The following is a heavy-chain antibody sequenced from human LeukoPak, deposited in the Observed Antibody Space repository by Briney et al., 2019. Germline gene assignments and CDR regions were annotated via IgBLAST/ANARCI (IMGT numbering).Heavy chain of an antibody. CDR2: IYSGGST. J-gene: IGHJ4*02. CDR3: ARDPFSIAAAGSYFDY. CDR1: GFTVSSNY. Sequence: GGSLRLSCAASGFTVSSNYMSWVRQAPGKGLEWVSVIYSGGSTKYADSVKGRFSISRDNSKNTLYLQMNSLRAEDTAVYYCARDPFSIAAAGSYFDYWGQGTLVTVSS. D-gene: IGHD6-13*01. V-gene: IGHV3-66*01.